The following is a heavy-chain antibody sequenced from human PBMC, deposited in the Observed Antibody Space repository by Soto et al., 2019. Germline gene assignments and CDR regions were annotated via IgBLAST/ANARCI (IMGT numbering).Heavy chain of an antibody. CDR1: GFTFGSNW. CDR3: ASLEWESSGYADY. J-gene: IGHJ4*02. D-gene: IGHD5-12*01. V-gene: IGHV3-7*03. CDR2: IKRDGSEK. Sequence: PGGSLRLSCAAAGFTFGSNWMSWDRPAPGKGLEWVANIKRDGSEKYYVDSVKGRFTTSRDNAKNTLYLQMNSLRADDTAVYYCASLEWESSGYADYWGQGTQVTVSS.